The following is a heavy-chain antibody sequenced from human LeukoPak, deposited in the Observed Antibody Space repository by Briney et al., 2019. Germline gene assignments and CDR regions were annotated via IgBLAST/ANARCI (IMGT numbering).Heavy chain of an antibody. Sequence: GGSLRLSCAASGFTFSSYGMHWVRQAPGKGLEWVAFIRYDASTKYYADSVKGRFTISRDNAKNTLYLQMNSLRAEDTAVYYCASDSSGWVDYWGQGTLVTVSS. V-gene: IGHV3-30*02. D-gene: IGHD6-19*01. CDR2: IRYDASTK. J-gene: IGHJ4*02. CDR3: ASDSSGWVDY. CDR1: GFTFSSYG.